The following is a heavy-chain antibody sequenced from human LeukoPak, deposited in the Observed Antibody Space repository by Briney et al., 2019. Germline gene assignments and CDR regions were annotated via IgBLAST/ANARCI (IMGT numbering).Heavy chain of an antibody. CDR1: GGSFSGYY. Sequence: SETLSLTCAVYGGSFSGYYWSWIRQPPGKGLEWIGEINHSGSTNYNPSLKSRVTISVDTSKNHFSLKLSSVTPADTAVYYGARRIVGTNAVLDSWGQGTLVSVCS. D-gene: IGHD1-26*01. CDR3: ARRIVGTNAVLDS. CDR2: INHSGST. J-gene: IGHJ5*01. V-gene: IGHV4-34*01.